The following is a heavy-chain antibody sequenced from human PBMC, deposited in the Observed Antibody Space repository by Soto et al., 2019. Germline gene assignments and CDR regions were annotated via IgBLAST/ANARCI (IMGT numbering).Heavy chain of an antibody. CDR2: ITWNSGNI. CDR1: GLTLHDYV. J-gene: IGHJ6*02. V-gene: IGHV3-9*01. D-gene: IGHD3-3*01. Sequence: SVGLCNAGSGLTLHDYVRYWFRQAAGKGLEWVSSITWNSGNIDYADSVKGRFTISRDNAKNSLYLQMNSLRTEDTALYYCAKDIKAKTTFGAVIRGSHYQDYGMDVWGQGTTVTVSS. CDR3: AKDIKAKTTFGAVIRGSHYQDYGMDV.